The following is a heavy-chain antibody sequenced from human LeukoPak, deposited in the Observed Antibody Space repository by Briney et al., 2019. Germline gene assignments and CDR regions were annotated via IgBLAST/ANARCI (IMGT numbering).Heavy chain of an antibody. CDR2: ISYTGST. CDR1: GGSISSSSFY. Sequence: SETLSLTCSVSGGSISSSSFYWGWIRQPPGTGLEWIGSISYTGSTYYNPSLKSRVTISVDTSKNQFSLRLNSVTAADTAVYYCARLDYDILAGDYWGQGTLVTVSS. V-gene: IGHV4-39*01. D-gene: IGHD3-9*01. CDR3: ARLDYDILAGDY. J-gene: IGHJ4*02.